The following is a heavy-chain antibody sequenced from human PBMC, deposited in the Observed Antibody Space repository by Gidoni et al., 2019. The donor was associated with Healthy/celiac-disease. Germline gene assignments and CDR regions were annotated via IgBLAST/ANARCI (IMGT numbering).Heavy chain of an antibody. CDR1: GFTFCSYR. CDR2: ISSSRSYI. V-gene: IGHV3-21*01. CDR3: ARGGTYGDLPYYFDY. J-gene: IGHJ4*02. D-gene: IGHD4-17*01. Sequence: EVQLVEPGGGLVKPGGSLRLSCAASGFTFCSYRMNWVRQAQGKGLEGVSSISSSRSYIYYAVSVKGRFTISRDDAKNSLYLQMNSLRAEDTAVYYCARGGTYGDLPYYFDYWDQGILVTVSS.